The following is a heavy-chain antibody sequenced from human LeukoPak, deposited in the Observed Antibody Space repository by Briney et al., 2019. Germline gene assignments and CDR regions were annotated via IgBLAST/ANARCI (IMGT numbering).Heavy chain of an antibody. V-gene: IGHV1-46*01. CDR3: ARAGSIKAYYYYMDV. J-gene: IGHJ6*03. Sequence: ASVKVSCKASGGTFSSYAISWVRQAPGQGLEWMGIINPSGGSTSYAQKFQGRVTMTRDTSTSTVYMELSSLRSEDTAVYYCARAGSIKAYYYYMDVWGKGTTVTISS. CDR1: GGTFSSYA. D-gene: IGHD3-10*01. CDR2: INPSGGST.